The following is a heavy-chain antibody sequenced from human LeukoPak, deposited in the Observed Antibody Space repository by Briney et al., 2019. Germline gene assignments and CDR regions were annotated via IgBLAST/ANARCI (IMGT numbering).Heavy chain of an antibody. V-gene: IGHV3-30*18. D-gene: IGHD4-17*01. Sequence: PGGSLRLSCAASGFTFSSYGMHWVRQAPGKGLEWVAVISYDGSNKYYADSVKGRFTISRDNSKNTLYLQMNSLRAEDTAVYYCAKDRTYGDYDYYYMDVWGKGTTVTVSS. J-gene: IGHJ6*03. CDR2: ISYDGSNK. CDR1: GFTFSSYG. CDR3: AKDRTYGDYDYYYMDV.